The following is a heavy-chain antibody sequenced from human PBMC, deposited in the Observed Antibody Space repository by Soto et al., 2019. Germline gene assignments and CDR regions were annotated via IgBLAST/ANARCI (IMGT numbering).Heavy chain of an antibody. CDR3: AAEPHLRDDYVWGSYRSLGY. CDR2: ISSSGSTI. Sequence: GGSLRLSCAASGFTFSDYYMSWIRQAPGKGLEWVSSISSSGSTIYYADSVKGRFTISRDNAKNSLYLEMNSLRAEDTAVYFCAAEPHLRDDYVWGSYRSLGYWGQGTLVTVSS. V-gene: IGHV3-11*01. J-gene: IGHJ4*02. CDR1: GFTFSDYY. D-gene: IGHD3-16*02.